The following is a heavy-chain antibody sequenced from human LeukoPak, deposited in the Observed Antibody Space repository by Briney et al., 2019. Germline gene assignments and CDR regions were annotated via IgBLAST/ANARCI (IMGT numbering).Heavy chain of an antibody. J-gene: IGHJ4*02. CDR2: IYYNEST. CDR3: ARREDIAAADVAEFDY. V-gene: IGHV4-61*05. Sequence: PETLSLTSILATASPSSISYYWGWTRHPPWKGLDWIRQIYYNESTNYNPSLKRRVTISGATSKHKCTLKVSSVTAADTAVYYCARREDIAAADVAEFDYWGQGTLVTVSS. CDR1: TASPSSISYY. D-gene: IGHD6-13*01.